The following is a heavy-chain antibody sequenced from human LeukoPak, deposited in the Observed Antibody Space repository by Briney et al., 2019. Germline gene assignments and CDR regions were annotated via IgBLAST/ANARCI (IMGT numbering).Heavy chain of an antibody. CDR2: ISSSGSTI. J-gene: IGHJ4*02. CDR1: GFTFSDYY. V-gene: IGHV3-11*01. CDR3: ARDLALAAPTGYLDY. Sequence: PGGSLRLSCAASGFTFSDYYMSWIRQAPGKGLEWVSYISSSGSTIYYADSVKGRFTISRDNAKNSLYLQMNSLRAEDTAVYYCARDLALAAPTGYLDYWGQGTLVIVSS. D-gene: IGHD2-2*01.